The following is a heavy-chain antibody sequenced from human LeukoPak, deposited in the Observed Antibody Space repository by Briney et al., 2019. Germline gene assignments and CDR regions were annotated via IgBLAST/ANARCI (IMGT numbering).Heavy chain of an antibody. CDR2: IKEDGSEK. V-gene: IGHV3-7*05. CDR1: GFTFSSYW. D-gene: IGHD2-15*01. CDR3: ARDHGYCSGGTCYNTFDY. J-gene: IGHJ4*02. Sequence: PGGSLRLSCAASGFTFSSYWMSWVRQAPGKGLEWVANIKEDGSEKYYVDSVKGRFTISRDNAKKSLYLQMNSLRAEDTAVYYCARDHGYCSGGTCYNTFDYWGQGTLVTVSS.